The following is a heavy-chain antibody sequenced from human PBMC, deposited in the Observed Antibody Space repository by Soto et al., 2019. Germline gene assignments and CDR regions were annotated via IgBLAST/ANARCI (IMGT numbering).Heavy chain of an antibody. Sequence: SETLSLTCTVSGGSMSSYYWSWIRQPPGKGLEWIGYIYYSGSTNYNPSLMSRVTISVDTSKKQFSLKLSSVTAADTAVYYCAGRPSYDSSNYYPTSWGQGTLVTVS. CDR3: AGRPSYDSSNYYPTS. V-gene: IGHV4-59*01. CDR1: GGSMSSYY. CDR2: IYYSGST. J-gene: IGHJ5*02. D-gene: IGHD3-22*01.